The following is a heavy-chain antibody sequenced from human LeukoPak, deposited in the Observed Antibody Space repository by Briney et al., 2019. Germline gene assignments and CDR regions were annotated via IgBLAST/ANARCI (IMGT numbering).Heavy chain of an antibody. CDR1: GYTLSELS. CDR2: SDPDTGEA. V-gene: IGHV1-24*01. CDR3: ATVSW. Sequence: GAPVKVSCKVSGYTLSELSMHWVRQPPGKGLEWMGGSDPDTGEALYAQKFQGRVTMTEDTSTDTAYMELNSLRSEDTAVYYCATVSWWGQGTLVTVSS. J-gene: IGHJ4*02.